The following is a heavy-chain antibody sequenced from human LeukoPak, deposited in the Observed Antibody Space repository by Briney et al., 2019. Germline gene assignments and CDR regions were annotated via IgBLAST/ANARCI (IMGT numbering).Heavy chain of an antibody. J-gene: IGHJ6*02. Sequence: ASVKVSCKASGGTFSSYAISWVRQAPGQGLEWMGGIIPIFGTANYAQKFQGRVTITADESTSTAYMELSSLRSEDTAVYYCASGLVVVPAAPYGMDVWGQGTTVTVSS. D-gene: IGHD2-2*01. CDR3: ASGLVVVPAAPYGMDV. V-gene: IGHV1-69*13. CDR2: IIPIFGTA. CDR1: GGTFSSYA.